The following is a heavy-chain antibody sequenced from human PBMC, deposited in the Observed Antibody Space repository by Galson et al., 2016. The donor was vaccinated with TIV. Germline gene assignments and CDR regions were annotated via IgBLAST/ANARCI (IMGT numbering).Heavy chain of an antibody. V-gene: IGHV2-5*02. J-gene: IGHJ3*02. CDR1: GFSLSTSGVA. Sequence: PALVKPTQTLTLTCTFSGFSLSTSGVAVGWIRQPPGKALEWLALIYWDDDKRYRPSLKSRLTITKDTPKNQVLLTVTNLDPTDTATYYCAHRRSVASADLDAFDIWGPGTVVTVSS. D-gene: IGHD2-2*01. CDR2: IYWDDDK. CDR3: AHRRSVASADLDAFDI.